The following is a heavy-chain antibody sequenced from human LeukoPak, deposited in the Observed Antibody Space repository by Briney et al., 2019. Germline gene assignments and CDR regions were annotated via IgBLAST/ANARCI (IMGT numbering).Heavy chain of an antibody. CDR1: GYTFTVYY. CDR2: INPNSGGT. D-gene: IGHD1-14*01. Sequence: GASVKVSFKASGYTFTVYYMHWVRQAPGQGLERMGWINPNSGGTNYAQKFQGRVTMTRDTSISTAYMELSRLRSDDTAVYYCARDIPRTGWFDPWGQGTLVTVSS. CDR3: ARDIPRTGWFDP. J-gene: IGHJ5*02. V-gene: IGHV1-2*02.